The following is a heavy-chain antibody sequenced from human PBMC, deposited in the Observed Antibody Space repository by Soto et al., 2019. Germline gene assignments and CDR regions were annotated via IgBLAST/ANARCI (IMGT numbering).Heavy chain of an antibody. D-gene: IGHD6-19*01. V-gene: IGHV3-9*01. CDR2: ISWNSGSI. Sequence: PGGSLRLSCAASGFTFDDYAMHWVRQAPGKGLEWVSGISWNSGSIGYADSVKGRFTISRDNAKNSLYLQMNSLRAEDTALYYCAKDSGRIAVASGWFDPWGQGTLVTVSS. CDR1: GFTFDDYA. J-gene: IGHJ5*02. CDR3: AKDSGRIAVASGWFDP.